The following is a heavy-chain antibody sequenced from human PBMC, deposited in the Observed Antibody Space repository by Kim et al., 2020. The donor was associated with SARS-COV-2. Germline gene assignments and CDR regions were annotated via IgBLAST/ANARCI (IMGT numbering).Heavy chain of an antibody. CDR3: ARRGITMVRGVIR. V-gene: IGHV4-39*01. Sequence: SETLSLTCTVSGGSISSSSYYWGWIRQPPGKGLEWIGSIYYSGSTYYNPSLKSRVTISVDTSKNQFSLKLSSVTAADTAVYYCARRGITMVRGVIRWGQGTLDTVSS. CDR1: GGSISSSSYY. J-gene: IGHJ4*02. CDR2: IYYSGST. D-gene: IGHD3-10*01.